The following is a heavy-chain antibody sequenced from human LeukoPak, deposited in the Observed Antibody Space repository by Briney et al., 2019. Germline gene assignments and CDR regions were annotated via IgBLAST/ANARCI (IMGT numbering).Heavy chain of an antibody. CDR2: ISGSGGST. D-gene: IGHD3-3*01. CDR3: AKDLGYDFWSGYYGSYGMDV. CDR1: GFTFSSYA. J-gene: IGHJ6*02. Sequence: GASLRLSCAASGFTFSSYAMSWVRQAPGKGLEWVSAISGSGGSTYYADSVKGRFTISRDNSKNTLYLQMNSLRAEDTAVYYCAKDLGYDFWSGYYGSYGMDVWGQGTTVIVSS. V-gene: IGHV3-23*01.